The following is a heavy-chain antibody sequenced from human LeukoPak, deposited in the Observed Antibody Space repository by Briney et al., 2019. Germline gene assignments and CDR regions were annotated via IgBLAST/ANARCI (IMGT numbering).Heavy chain of an antibody. Sequence: GGSLRLSCAASGFTFSSYAMSWVRQAPGKGLEWVSAISGSGGSTYYADSVKGRFTISRDNSKNTLYLQMNSLRAEDTAVYYCAKDPLLWFGEEKLMDGYNWFDPWGQGTLVTVSS. J-gene: IGHJ5*02. CDR2: ISGSGGST. CDR3: AKDPLLWFGEEKLMDGYNWFDP. CDR1: GFTFSSYA. D-gene: IGHD3-10*01. V-gene: IGHV3-23*01.